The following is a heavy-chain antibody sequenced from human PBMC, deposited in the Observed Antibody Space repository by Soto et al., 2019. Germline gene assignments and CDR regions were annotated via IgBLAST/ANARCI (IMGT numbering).Heavy chain of an antibody. J-gene: IGHJ6*02. CDR3: ASRTYAMDV. CDR2: IFHNGNT. CDR1: GGSISSSNW. V-gene: IGHV4-4*02. Sequence: QVQLQESGPGLVKPSGTLSLTCAVSGGSISSSNWWSWVRQPPGKVLEWIGEIFHNGNTYSNPSLTGRATMSVDKSTNQFSLNLNSVTAENTAVYYGASRTYAMDVWCQGTTVTVSS.